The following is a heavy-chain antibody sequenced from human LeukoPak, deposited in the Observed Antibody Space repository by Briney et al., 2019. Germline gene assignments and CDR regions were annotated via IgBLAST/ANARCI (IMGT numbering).Heavy chain of an antibody. D-gene: IGHD2-2*01. CDR1: GGSISSSNYY. J-gene: IGHJ4*02. CDR2: ISYSGST. Sequence: PSETLSLTCTVSGGSISSSNYYWGWIRQPPGKGLEWIGYISYSGSTYYNPSLKSRVTISIDTSKNQFSLKLSSVTAADTAVYYCARGKYQLLKRARYFDYWGQGTLVTVSS. CDR3: ARGKYQLLKRARYFDY. V-gene: IGHV4-39*07.